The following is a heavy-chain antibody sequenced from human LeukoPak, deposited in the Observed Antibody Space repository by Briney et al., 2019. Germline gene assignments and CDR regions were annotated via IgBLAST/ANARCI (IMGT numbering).Heavy chain of an antibody. D-gene: IGHD4-17*01. CDR1: GFTFSSYA. CDR3: AKVGYGDYDAEWFDP. J-gene: IGHJ5*02. V-gene: IGHV3-23*01. CDR2: ISGSGGST. Sequence: GGSLRLSCAASGFTFSSYAMSWVRQAPGKGLEWVSAISGSGGSTYYADPVKGRFTISRDNSKNTLYLQMNSLRAEDTAVYYCAKVGYGDYDAEWFDPWGQGTLVTVSS.